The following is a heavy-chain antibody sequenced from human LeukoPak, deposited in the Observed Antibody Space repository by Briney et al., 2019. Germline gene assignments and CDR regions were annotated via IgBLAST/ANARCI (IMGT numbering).Heavy chain of an antibody. D-gene: IGHD3-10*01. CDR1: GFTFSSYT. CDR3: ARDNQREWFGELLA. Sequence: GGSLRLSCAASGFTFSSYTMNWVRQAPGKGLELVSSITSSTSYIYYADSVKGRFTISRDNAKTSLYLEMNSLRVEDTAVYYCARDNQREWFGELLAWGQGALVTVSS. CDR2: ITSSTSYI. J-gene: IGHJ5*02. V-gene: IGHV3-21*01.